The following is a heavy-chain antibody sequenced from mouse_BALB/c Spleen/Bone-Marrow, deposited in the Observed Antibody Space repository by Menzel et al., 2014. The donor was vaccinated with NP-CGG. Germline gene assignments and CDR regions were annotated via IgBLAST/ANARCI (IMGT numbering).Heavy chain of an antibody. Sequence: QVQLQQSGAELAKPGASVKLSCKASGYTFTIYWMHWVKQRPGQGLEWIGYIDPSTGYTEYNQKFKDKATLTADKSSSTAYMQLSSLTSEGAAGYYCARSGTGVDPALIYWGQGTLVTVSA. CDR1: GYTFTIYW. D-gene: IGHD1-1*01. V-gene: IGHV1-7*01. CDR2: IDPSTGYT. J-gene: IGHJ3*01. CDR3: ARSGTGVDPALIY.